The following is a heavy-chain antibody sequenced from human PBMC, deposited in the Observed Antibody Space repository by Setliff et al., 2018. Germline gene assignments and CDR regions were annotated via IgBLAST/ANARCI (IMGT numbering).Heavy chain of an antibody. Sequence: TLSLTCTVSGDSISSRTYYWSWIRQPAGKGLEWIGHIYTSWSTISNPSLKSRVTISLDTSKNQFSLKLSSVTAADTAVYYCARMSSFLYMDVWGKGTTVTVSS. CDR1: GDSISSRTYY. D-gene: IGHD6-13*01. CDR3: ARMSSFLYMDV. V-gene: IGHV4-61*09. CDR2: IYTSWST. J-gene: IGHJ6*03.